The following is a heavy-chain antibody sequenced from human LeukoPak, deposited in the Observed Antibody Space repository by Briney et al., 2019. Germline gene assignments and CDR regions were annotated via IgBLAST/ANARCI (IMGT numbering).Heavy chain of an antibody. D-gene: IGHD2-21*02. J-gene: IGHJ4*02. CDR2: ISGSSGII. CDR3: ARVAYCGGDCYSVYFDY. V-gene: IGHV3-48*01. CDR1: GFTFNTYT. Sequence: GGSLRLSCAASGFTFNTYTMNWVRQAPGKGLEWVSYISGSSGIIDYADSVRGRFTISRDNAKNSLYLQMNSLRAEDTAVYYCARVAYCGGDCYSVYFDYWGQGTLVTVSS.